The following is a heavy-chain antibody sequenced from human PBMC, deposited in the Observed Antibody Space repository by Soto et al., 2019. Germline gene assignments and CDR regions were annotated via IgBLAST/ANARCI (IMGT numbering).Heavy chain of an antibody. Sequence: GGSLRLSCAASRLTFSTYAMSWVRQVPGKGLEWVSAISGSIGSTYYADSVKGRFTISRDNSKNTLYLQMNSLRAEDTAVYYCAKLPYSSGVYYFDYWGQGTLVTVSS. J-gene: IGHJ4*02. CDR1: RLTFSTYA. D-gene: IGHD6-19*01. V-gene: IGHV3-23*01. CDR2: ISGSIGST. CDR3: AKLPYSSGVYYFDY.